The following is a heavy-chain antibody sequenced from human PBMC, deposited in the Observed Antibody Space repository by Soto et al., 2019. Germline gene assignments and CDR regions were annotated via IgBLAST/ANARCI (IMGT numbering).Heavy chain of an antibody. V-gene: IGHV4-59*01. D-gene: IGHD2-2*01. CDR2: IYYSARS. Sequence: QVQLQESGPGLVKPSETLSLTCTVSGGSISTYYWSWIRQPPGKGLEWIGYIYYSARSHYSPSLKSRVTISVDTSKNQFALRLSSVTAADTAVYYCARVVPAATGNWFDPWGQGNLVTVSS. CDR3: ARVVPAATGNWFDP. CDR1: GGSISTYY. J-gene: IGHJ5*02.